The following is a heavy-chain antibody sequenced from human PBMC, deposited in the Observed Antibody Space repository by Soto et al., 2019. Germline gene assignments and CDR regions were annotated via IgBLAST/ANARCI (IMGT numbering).Heavy chain of an antibody. J-gene: IGHJ3*02. Sequence: GASVKGSWQASGYTFSSYGISWGRQAPGQRLEWMGWTSAYNGNTSYAQKLQGRVTMTTDTSTSTAYMELRSLRSDDTAVYYCARDNSYGLNAFDIWGQGTMVTVSS. CDR2: TSAYNGNT. V-gene: IGHV1-18*01. CDR1: GYTFSSYG. CDR3: ARDNSYGLNAFDI. D-gene: IGHD5-18*01.